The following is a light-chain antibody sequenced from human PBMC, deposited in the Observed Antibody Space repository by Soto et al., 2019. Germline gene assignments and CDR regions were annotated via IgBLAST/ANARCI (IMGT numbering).Light chain of an antibody. J-gene: IGKJ1*01. V-gene: IGKV1-5*01. Sequence: DIQMTQSPSTLSASVGDRVTITFRASQSISTWLAWYQLKPGNAPKLLIYDASSLERGFPSRFSGSGSGTEFTLTISSLLPDDFATYYCQQYKSFSWTFGQGTKVDIK. CDR2: DAS. CDR3: QQYKSFSWT. CDR1: QSISTW.